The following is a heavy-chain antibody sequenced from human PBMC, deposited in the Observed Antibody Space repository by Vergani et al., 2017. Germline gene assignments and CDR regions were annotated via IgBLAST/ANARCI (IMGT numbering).Heavy chain of an antibody. V-gene: IGHV3-33*01. D-gene: IGHD6-13*01. J-gene: IGHJ4*02. CDR2: IWYDGSNK. CDR3: ARDRIAAAGNLDY. Sequence: QVQLVESGGGVVQPGRSLRLSCAASGFTFSSYGMHWVRQAPGKGLEWVAVIWYDGSNKYYADSVKGRFTSSRDNSKNTLYLQMKSLRAEDTAVYYCARDRIAAAGNLDYWGQGTLVTVSS. CDR1: GFTFSSYG.